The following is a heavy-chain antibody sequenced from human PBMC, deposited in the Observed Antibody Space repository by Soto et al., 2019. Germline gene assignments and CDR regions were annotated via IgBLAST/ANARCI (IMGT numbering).Heavy chain of an antibody. V-gene: IGHV3-30-3*01. J-gene: IGHJ4*02. CDR2: IAYDGTIK. CDR1: GFTFSATA. Sequence: QEQLVESGGAVVQPGRSLTLSCAASGFTFSATAMHWVRQAPGKGLEWVAVIAYDGTIKIYRDSVKGRFTISRYDSKSTLYLQMNSLRPEDTAVYYCARDKIKGAPDYLDSWGQGTLVTVSS. CDR3: ARDKIKGAPDYLDS. D-gene: IGHD1-26*01.